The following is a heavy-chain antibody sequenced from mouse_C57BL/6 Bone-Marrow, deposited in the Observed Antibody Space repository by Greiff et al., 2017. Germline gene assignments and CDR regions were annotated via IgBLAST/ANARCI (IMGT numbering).Heavy chain of an antibody. Sequence: QVQLKQPGAELVKPGASVKLSCKASGYTFTSYWMHWVKQRPGQGLEWIGMIHPNSGSTNYNEKFKSKATLTVDKSSSTAYMQLSSLTSEDSAVYYCARMGIYYETYWGQGTLVTVSA. CDR3: ARMGIYYETY. CDR2: IHPNSGST. V-gene: IGHV1-64*01. D-gene: IGHD2-4*01. J-gene: IGHJ3*01. CDR1: GYTFTSYW.